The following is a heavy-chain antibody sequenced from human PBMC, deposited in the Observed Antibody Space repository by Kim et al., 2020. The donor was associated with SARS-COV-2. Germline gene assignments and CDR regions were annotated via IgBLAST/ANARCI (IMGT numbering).Heavy chain of an antibody. J-gene: IGHJ4*02. Sequence: TPDYVQGFRGRFVLSLDTSVSTAYLQINDLRAEDTAVYYCARHSLASDFDYWGQGTLVTVSS. CDR2: TP. D-gene: IGHD1-26*01. CDR3: ARHSLASDFDY. V-gene: IGHV7-4-1*02.